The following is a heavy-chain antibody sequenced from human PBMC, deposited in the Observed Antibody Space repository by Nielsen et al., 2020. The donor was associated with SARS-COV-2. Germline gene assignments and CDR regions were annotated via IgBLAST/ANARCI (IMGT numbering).Heavy chain of an antibody. Sequence: ASVKVSCKASGYTFTSYYIHWVRQAPGQGLEWMGWLNPNSGGTKYAQKFQGRVTVTRDTSISTAYMEVSRLRFDDTAVYYCAREPLETNGVFPRGLDSWGQGSLVTVSS. CDR1: GYTFTSYY. V-gene: IGHV1-2*02. J-gene: IGHJ4*02. CDR3: AREPLETNGVFPRGLDS. CDR2: LNPNSGGT. D-gene: IGHD2-8*01.